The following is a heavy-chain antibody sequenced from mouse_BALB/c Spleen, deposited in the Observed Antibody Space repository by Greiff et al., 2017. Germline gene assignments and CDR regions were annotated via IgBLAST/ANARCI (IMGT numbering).Heavy chain of an antibody. CDR2: IRNKANGYTT. CDR1: GFTFTDYY. V-gene: IGHV7-3*02. CDR3: ARDMEYYGSSDY. D-gene: IGHD1-1*01. J-gene: IGHJ2*01. Sequence: EVMLVESGGGLVQPGGSLKLSCATSGFTFTDYYMSWVRQPPGKALEWLGFIRNKANGYTTEYSASVKGPFTITRDNTQSILYLQMNTLRAEDSATYYCARDMEYYGSSDYWGQGTTLTVSS.